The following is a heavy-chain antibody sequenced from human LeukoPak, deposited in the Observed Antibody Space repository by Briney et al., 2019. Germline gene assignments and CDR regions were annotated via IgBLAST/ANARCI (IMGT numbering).Heavy chain of an antibody. CDR1: GGSFSGYY. V-gene: IGHV4-59*01. D-gene: IGHD4-11*01. Sequence: SETLSLTCAVYGGSFSGYYWSWIRQPPGKGLEWIGYTYSSGTTNYNPSLKSRVTISVDTANNRFSLKLGSVTAADTAVYYCARMTTKVYYYMDVWGKGTTVIISS. CDR3: ARMTTKVYYYMDV. J-gene: IGHJ6*03. CDR2: TYSSGTT.